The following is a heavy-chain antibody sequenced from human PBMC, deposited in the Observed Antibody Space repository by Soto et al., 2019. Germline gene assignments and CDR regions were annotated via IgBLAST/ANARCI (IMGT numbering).Heavy chain of an antibody. CDR1: GDSVSSNSAA. Sequence: SQTRSRTCAIPGDSVSSNSAAWNWIMQSPSRALEWLGRTYYRSKWYNDYAVSVKIRITINPDTSKNQFSLQLNSVTPEDTAVYYCARDVRRVGATPNYHYGMDVWRQGTPVTVS. D-gene: IGHD1-26*01. CDR3: ARDVRRVGATPNYHYGMDV. J-gene: IGHJ6*01. V-gene: IGHV6-1*01. CDR2: TYYRSKWYN.